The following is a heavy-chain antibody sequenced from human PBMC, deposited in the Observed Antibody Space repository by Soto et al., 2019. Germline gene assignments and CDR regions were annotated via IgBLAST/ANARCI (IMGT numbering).Heavy chain of an antibody. J-gene: IGHJ4*02. V-gene: IGHV4-31*03. CDR3: ARQGSSSSGYYQFDL. Sequence: PSETLSLTCTVSGDSISSGGYFWSWIRKHPGKGLEWIGYIFYNGRARYNPSLKSRVTILVDTSKNQFSLRLSSVTAADRAVYYCARQGSSSSGYYQFDLWGQGTLVTVSS. CDR1: GDSISSGGYF. CDR2: IFYNGRA. D-gene: IGHD3-22*01.